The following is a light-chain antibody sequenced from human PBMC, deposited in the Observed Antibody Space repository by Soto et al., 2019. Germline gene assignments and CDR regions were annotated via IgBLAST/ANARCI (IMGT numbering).Light chain of an antibody. CDR3: QQYNNWPQT. Sequence: EIVMTQPPATLSVSPGERATLSCRASQSVSSNLAWYQQKPGQAPRLLIYGASTRATGISARFSGSGSGTEFTLTISSLQSEDFAVYYCQQYNNWPQTFGQGTKVEIK. CDR1: QSVSSN. V-gene: IGKV3-15*01. CDR2: GAS. J-gene: IGKJ1*01.